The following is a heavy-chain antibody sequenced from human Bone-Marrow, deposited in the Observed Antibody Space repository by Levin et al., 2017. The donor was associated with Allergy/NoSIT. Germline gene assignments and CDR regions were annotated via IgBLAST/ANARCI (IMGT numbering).Heavy chain of an antibody. CDR3: ARSSRGEEGPFDY. CDR2: INWNGDGP. Sequence: GESLKISCAASGFAFDDYGMSWVRQAPGKGLEWVADINWNGDGPSYIDSVKGRFTISRDNGKNSLYLQMNSLRAEDTAFYFCARSSRGEEGPFDYWGQGTLVTVSS. CDR1: GFAFDDYG. J-gene: IGHJ4*02. V-gene: IGHV3-20*04. D-gene: IGHD6-19*01.